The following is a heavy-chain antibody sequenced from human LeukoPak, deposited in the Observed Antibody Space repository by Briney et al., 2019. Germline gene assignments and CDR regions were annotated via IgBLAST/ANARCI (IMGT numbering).Heavy chain of an antibody. CDR1: GGSISSSSYY. J-gene: IGHJ4*02. CDR3: ARSQLLYFFDH. D-gene: IGHD2-2*01. V-gene: IGHV4-39*01. CDR2: IYYSGST. Sequence: ASETLSLTCTVSGGSISSSSYYWGWIRQPPGKGLEWIGSIYYSGSTYYNPSLKSRVTISVDTSKNQFSLKLSSVTAADTGLYYCARSQLLYFFDHWGQGTLVAVSS.